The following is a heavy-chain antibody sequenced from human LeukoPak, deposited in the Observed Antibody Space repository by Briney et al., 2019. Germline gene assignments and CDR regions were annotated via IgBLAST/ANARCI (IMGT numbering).Heavy chain of an antibody. CDR2: ISGSGGST. J-gene: IGHJ4*02. Sequence: GGSLRLSCAASGFTFSTYAMSWVRQAPGKGLEWVSLISGSGGSTYYTDSVKGRFTISRDNGKNTLSLQMDSLRAEDTALYYCAKERLTTTTFDSWGRGTLVTVSS. CDR1: GFTFSTYA. V-gene: IGHV3-23*01. CDR3: AKERLTTTTFDS. D-gene: IGHD4-11*01.